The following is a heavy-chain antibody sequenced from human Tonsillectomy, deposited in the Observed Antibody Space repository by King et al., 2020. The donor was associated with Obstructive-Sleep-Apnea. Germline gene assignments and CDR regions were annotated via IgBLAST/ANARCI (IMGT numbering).Heavy chain of an antibody. CDR1: GGTFSSYA. V-gene: IGHV1-69*04. D-gene: IGHD5-12*01. CDR3: ARDSQVPTITFDY. Sequence: QLVQSGAEVKKPGSSVKVSCKASGGTFSSYAISWGRQAPGQGLEWMGRIIPILGIANYAQKFQGRVTITADKSTRTAYMELSSLRSEDTAVYYCARDSQVPTITFDYWGQGTLVTVSS. CDR2: IIPILGIA. J-gene: IGHJ4*02.